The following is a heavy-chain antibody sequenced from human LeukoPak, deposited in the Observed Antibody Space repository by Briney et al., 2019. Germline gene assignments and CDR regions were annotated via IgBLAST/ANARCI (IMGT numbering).Heavy chain of an antibody. CDR2: INPNSGGT. V-gene: IGHV1-2*02. CDR3: AFHEDDRSYRENYFDY. Sequence: ASVKVSCKASGYTFTGYYMHWVRQAPGQGLEWMGWINPNSGGTNYAQKFQGRVTMTRDTSISTAYMELSRLRSDDTAVYYCAFHEDDRSYRENYFDYWGQGTLVTVSS. J-gene: IGHJ4*02. D-gene: IGHD3-16*02. CDR1: GYTFTGYY.